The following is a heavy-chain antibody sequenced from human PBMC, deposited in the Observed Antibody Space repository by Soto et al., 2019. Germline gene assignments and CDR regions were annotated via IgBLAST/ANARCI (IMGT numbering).Heavy chain of an antibody. J-gene: IGHJ6*02. V-gene: IGHV3-48*01. CDR1: GFTFSSYI. CDR3: AATMNYYYYGMDV. CDR2: ISTRGNVI. D-gene: IGHD5-12*01. Sequence: GGSLRLSCAASGFTFSSYIMNWVRQAPGKGLEWISYISTRGNVIKYADSVKGRFTVSRDNSKNTLYLQMNSLRAEDTAVYYCAATMNYYYYGMDVWGQGTTVTVSS.